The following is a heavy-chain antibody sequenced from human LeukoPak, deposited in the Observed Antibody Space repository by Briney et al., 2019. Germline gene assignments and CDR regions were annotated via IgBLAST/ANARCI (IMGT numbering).Heavy chain of an antibody. CDR2: INPNSGGT. CDR1: GYTFIDYY. J-gene: IGHJ3*02. CDR3: ARDLAFGEMVTNRGAFDI. D-gene: IGHD5-24*01. Sequence: ASVKVSCKASGYTFIDYYMHWVRQAPGQGLEWMGWINPNSGGTNYAQKFQGRVTMTRDTSISTAYMELSRLRSDDTAVYYCARDLAFGEMVTNRGAFDIWGQGTMITASS. V-gene: IGHV1-2*02.